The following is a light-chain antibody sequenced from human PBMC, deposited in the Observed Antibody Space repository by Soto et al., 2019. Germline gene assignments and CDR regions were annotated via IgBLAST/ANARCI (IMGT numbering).Light chain of an antibody. Sequence: QSALTQPASVSGSPGQSITISCTGTSSDVGGYNYVSWYQQHPGKATKLMIYDVSNRPSGVSNRFSGSKSGNTASLTISGLQAEDEADYYCSSYTSRSTQVFGTGTKLTVL. V-gene: IGLV2-14*01. J-gene: IGLJ1*01. CDR1: SSDVGGYNY. CDR3: SSYTSRSTQV. CDR2: DVS.